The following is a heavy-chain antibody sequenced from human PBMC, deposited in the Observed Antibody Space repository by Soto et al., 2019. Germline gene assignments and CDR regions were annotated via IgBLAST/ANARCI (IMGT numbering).Heavy chain of an antibody. J-gene: IGHJ4*02. CDR2: INHTGST. Sequence: QVQLQQWGAGLPKPSETLSLTCAVYGAPFSGYYWTWIRQPPGKGLQSIGEINHTGSTKHNPSLKSRVTISLDTSKNQFSLSLRSVTAADTAVYYCARGREIFGAVTPFEYWGQGTQVAVSS. V-gene: IGHV4-34*02. D-gene: IGHD3-3*01. CDR3: ARGREIFGAVTPFEY. CDR1: GAPFSGYY.